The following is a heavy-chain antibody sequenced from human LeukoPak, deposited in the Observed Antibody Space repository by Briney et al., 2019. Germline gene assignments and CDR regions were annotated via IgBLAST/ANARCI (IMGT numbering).Heavy chain of an antibody. V-gene: IGHV4-34*01. CDR2: INHSGST. J-gene: IGHJ4*02. CDR3: ARRPYYDSSGYPFDY. Sequence: PSETLSLTCAAYGGSFSGYYWSWIRQPPGKGLEWIGEINHSGSTNYNPSLKSRVTISVDTSKNQFSLKLSSVTAADTAVYYCARRPYYDSSGYPFDYWGQGTLVTVSS. D-gene: IGHD3-22*01. CDR1: GGSFSGYY.